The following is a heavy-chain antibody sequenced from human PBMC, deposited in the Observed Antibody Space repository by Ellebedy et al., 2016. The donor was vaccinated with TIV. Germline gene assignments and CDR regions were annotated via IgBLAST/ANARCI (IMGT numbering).Heavy chain of an antibody. CDR3: ARVSTNYYYGLDV. J-gene: IGHJ6*02. Sequence: GSLRLXXTVSGGSISSYYWSWVRQPPGKGLEWIGYINYSGSTSYNPSLKSRVNMSIDASEIQFSLMLRSVSAADTAVYYCARVSTNYYYGLDVWGQGTTVAVSS. D-gene: IGHD3-16*02. V-gene: IGHV4-59*13. CDR1: GGSISSYY. CDR2: INYSGST.